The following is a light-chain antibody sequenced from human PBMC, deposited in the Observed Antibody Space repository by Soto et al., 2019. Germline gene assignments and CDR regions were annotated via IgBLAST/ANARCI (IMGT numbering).Light chain of an antibody. CDR2: GNS. V-gene: IGLV1-40*01. J-gene: IGLJ1*01. CDR1: HSNIGAGFD. Sequence: QSALTQPPSVSGAPGQRVTISCTETHSNIGAGFDVHWYQRLPGTAPKLLIFGNSNRPSGVPDRFSGSKSGTSASLAITGLQAEDEAHCYCQSFESRPTIFYAFGTGTKVTV. CDR3: QSFESRPTIFYA.